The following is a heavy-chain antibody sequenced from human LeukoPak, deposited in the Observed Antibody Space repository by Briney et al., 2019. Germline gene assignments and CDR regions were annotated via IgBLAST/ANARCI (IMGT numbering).Heavy chain of an antibody. Sequence: SETLSLTCAVYGGSFSGYYWSWIRQPPGKGLEWIGEINHSGSTNYNPSLKSRVTISVDTSKNQFSLKLSSVTAADTAVYYCASPELAVDTAMVFVYWGQGTLVTVSS. CDR1: GGSFSGYY. J-gene: IGHJ4*02. CDR2: INHSGST. CDR3: ASPELAVDTAMVFVY. V-gene: IGHV4-34*01. D-gene: IGHD5-18*01.